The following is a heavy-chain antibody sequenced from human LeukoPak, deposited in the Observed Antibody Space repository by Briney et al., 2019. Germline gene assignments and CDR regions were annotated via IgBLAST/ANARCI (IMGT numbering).Heavy chain of an antibody. CDR2: IYPGDSDT. CDR1: GYSFTSYW. Sequence: GESLKISCKGSGYSFTSYWIGWVRQMPGKGLEWMGIIYPGDSDTRYSPSFQGQVTISADKSISTAYLQWSSLKASDTAMYYCARASGSYVGPYYFDYWGQGTLVTVSS. CDR3: ARASGSYVGPYYFDY. J-gene: IGHJ4*02. D-gene: IGHD1-26*01. V-gene: IGHV5-51*01.